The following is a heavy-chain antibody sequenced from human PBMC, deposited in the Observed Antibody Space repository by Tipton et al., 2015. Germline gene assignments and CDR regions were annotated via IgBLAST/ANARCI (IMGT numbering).Heavy chain of an antibody. CDR3: AKVAIDRWSSGWDRNYFDY. J-gene: IGHJ4*02. Sequence: GSLRLSCAASGFTVSSNYMSWVRQAPGKGLDWVSVIYSGGSAYYADSVKGRFTISRDNSKNTLYLQMNSLRAEDTAIYYCAKVAIDRWSSGWDRNYFDYWGQGTLVAVSS. V-gene: IGHV3-53*01. CDR2: IYSGGSA. CDR1: GFTVSSNY. D-gene: IGHD6-19*01.